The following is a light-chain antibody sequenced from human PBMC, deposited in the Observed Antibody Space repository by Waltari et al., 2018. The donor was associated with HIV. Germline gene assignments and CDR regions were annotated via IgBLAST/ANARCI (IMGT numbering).Light chain of an antibody. V-gene: IGLV3-21*02. J-gene: IGLJ3*02. CDR1: NIGSER. Sequence: SYVLTQPPSVSMAPGQTANITCGGHNIGSERLHWYQQKPAQAPVVVVYDDSDQPSGIPERCSGSNSGDTAALTISRVEAGDEADYYCQVWHRSSDHWVFGGGTKLTVL. CDR3: QVWHRSSDHWV. CDR2: DDS.